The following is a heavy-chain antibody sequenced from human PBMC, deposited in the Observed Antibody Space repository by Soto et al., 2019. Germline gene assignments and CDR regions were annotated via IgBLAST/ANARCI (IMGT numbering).Heavy chain of an antibody. CDR3: ARVASSGRHEGLDY. V-gene: IGHV1-69*02. J-gene: IGHJ4*02. D-gene: IGHD6-19*01. CDR2: IIPILGIA. CDR1: GGTFSSYT. Sequence: GASVKVSCKASGGTFSSYTISWVRQAPGQGLEWMGRIIPILGIANYAQKFQGRVTITADKSTSTAYMELSSLRSEDTAVYYCARVASSGRHEGLDYWGQGTLVTVSS.